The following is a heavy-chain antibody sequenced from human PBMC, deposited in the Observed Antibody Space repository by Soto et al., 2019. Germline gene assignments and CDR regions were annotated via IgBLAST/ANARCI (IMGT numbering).Heavy chain of an antibody. CDR2: IHSSGST. CDR3: ARDQGVAVAGITWFDP. J-gene: IGHJ5*02. D-gene: IGHD3-22*01. Sequence: SETLSLTCTVSGASMNSYHWSWIRQPAGKGLEWIGHIHSSGSTNYNPSLKSRVTMSVDTSKNQFSLRLMSLTAADTAVYYCARDQGVAVAGITWFDPWGQGSLVTVSS. V-gene: IGHV4-4*07. CDR1: GASMNSYH.